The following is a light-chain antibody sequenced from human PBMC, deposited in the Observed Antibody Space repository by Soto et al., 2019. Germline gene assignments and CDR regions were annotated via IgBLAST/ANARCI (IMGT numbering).Light chain of an antibody. J-gene: IGLJ1*01. CDR1: SSDVGKYNF. V-gene: IGLV2-14*01. Sequence: SALTQPASVSGSPGQSITISCTGTSSDVGKYNFVSWYQQDPGRAPKVVIYEVSNRPLGVSTRFAGSKSGNTASLTISGLQAEDEAEYYCCSYTGDTTVVFGTGTKVTVL. CDR3: CSYTGDTTVV. CDR2: EVS.